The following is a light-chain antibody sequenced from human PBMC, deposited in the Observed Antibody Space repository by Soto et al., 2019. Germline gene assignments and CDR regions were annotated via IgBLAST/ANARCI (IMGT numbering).Light chain of an antibody. Sequence: TQSPDTLSLSPGEGATLSCRASQIIGSAYLAWYQQKPGQAPRLLIFGASTRATGTPHRFSGSGSGTDFTLTISSLQSEDFAVYYCQHYNNWPFTFGQGTKVDIK. CDR2: GAS. J-gene: IGKJ2*01. CDR1: QIIGSA. CDR3: QHYNNWPFT. V-gene: IGKV3D-15*01.